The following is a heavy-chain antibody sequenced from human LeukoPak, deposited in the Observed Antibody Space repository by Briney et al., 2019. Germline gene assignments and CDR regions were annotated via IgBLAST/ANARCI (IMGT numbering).Heavy chain of an antibody. CDR1: GFTFSSYE. J-gene: IGHJ3*02. CDR3: ASLLAQDAFDI. CDR2: ISSSGSTI. Sequence: GGSLRLSCAASGFTFSSYEMNWVRQAPGKGLEWVSYISSSGSTIYYADSVKGRFTISRDNAKNSLYLQMNSLRAEDTAVYYCASLLAQDAFDIWGQGTVVTVSS. D-gene: IGHD2-15*01. V-gene: IGHV3-48*03.